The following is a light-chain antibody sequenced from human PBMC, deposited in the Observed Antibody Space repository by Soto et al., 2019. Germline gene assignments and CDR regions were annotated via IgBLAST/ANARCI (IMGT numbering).Light chain of an antibody. V-gene: IGLV2-14*03. CDR1: SSDIGHYDY. Sequence: QSVLTQPASVSGSPGQPITISCTGTSSDIGHYDYVSWYQQHPGKAPNLMIYHVTYRPSGVSNRYSGSKSGNSASLTISGLQADDEADYYCCSLTTSHTYVFGSGTKVTVL. CDR3: CSLTTSHTYV. J-gene: IGLJ1*01. CDR2: HVT.